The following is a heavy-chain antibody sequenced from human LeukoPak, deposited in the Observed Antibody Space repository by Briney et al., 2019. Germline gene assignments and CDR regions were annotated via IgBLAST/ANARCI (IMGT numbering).Heavy chain of an antibody. CDR1: GGSISSYY. V-gene: IGHV4-59*01. CDR2: IYYSGST. J-gene: IGHJ4*02. CDR3: AREGVTKYYFDY. D-gene: IGHD4-11*01. Sequence: PSETLSLTCTVSGGSISSYYWSWIRQPPGKGLEWIGYIYYSGSTDYNPSLKSRVTISVHTSKNQFSLKLSSVTAADTAVYYCAREGVTKYYFDYWGQGTLVTVSS.